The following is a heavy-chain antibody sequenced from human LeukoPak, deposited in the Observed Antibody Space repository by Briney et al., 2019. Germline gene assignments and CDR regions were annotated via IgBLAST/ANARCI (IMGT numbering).Heavy chain of an antibody. Sequence: ASVKVSCKASGYTFTGYYMHWVRQAPGQGLEWMGWINPNSGGTNYAQKFQGRVTMTRDTSISTAYMELSRLRSGDTAVYFCARDFLMTTVTARWGDAFDIWGQGTMVTVSS. V-gene: IGHV1-2*02. J-gene: IGHJ3*02. D-gene: IGHD4-17*01. CDR1: GYTFTGYY. CDR3: ARDFLMTTVTARWGDAFDI. CDR2: INPNSGGT.